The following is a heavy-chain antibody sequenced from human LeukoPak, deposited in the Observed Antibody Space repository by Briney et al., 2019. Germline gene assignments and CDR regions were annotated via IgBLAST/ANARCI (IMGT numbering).Heavy chain of an antibody. J-gene: IGHJ4*02. D-gene: IGHD3-22*01. CDR1: GGSISSSSYY. CDR3: ARKIVVVTKGDFDY. V-gene: IGHV4-39*01. CDR2: IYYSGST. Sequence: ETLSLTCTVSGGSISSSSYYWGWIRQPPGKGLEWIGSIYYSGSTYYNPSLKSRVTISVDTSKNQFSLKLSSVTAADTAVYYCARKIVVVTKGDFDYWGQGTLVTVSS.